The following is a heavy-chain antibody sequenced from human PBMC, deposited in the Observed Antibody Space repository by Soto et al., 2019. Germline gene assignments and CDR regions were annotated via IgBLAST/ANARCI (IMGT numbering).Heavy chain of an antibody. Sequence: EVQLLESGGDLVQPGGSLRLSCAASGFTFSTYAMSWVRQAPGKGLEWVSSITGSGGNTYYADSVKGRFAISRDNSKNSMYLQITGLRAEDAAVYYCASGDRMGMTTLYYYSMDVWGKGTTVTVSS. CDR3: ASGDRMGMTTLYYYSMDV. D-gene: IGHD3-16*01. CDR1: GFTFSTYA. V-gene: IGHV3-23*01. J-gene: IGHJ6*03. CDR2: ITGSGGNT.